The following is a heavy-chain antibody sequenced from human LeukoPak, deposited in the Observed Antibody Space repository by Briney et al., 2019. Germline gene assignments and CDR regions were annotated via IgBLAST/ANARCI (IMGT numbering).Heavy chain of an antibody. CDR1: GFTFSSYS. J-gene: IGHJ4*02. Sequence: GGSPRLSCAASGFTFSSYSMNWVRQAPGKGLEWVSSISSSSSYIYYADSVKGRFTISRDNAKNSLYLQMNSLRAEDTAVYYCARASSSWDRFDYWGQGTLVTVSS. V-gene: IGHV3-21*01. D-gene: IGHD6-13*01. CDR3: ARASSSWDRFDY. CDR2: ISSSSSYI.